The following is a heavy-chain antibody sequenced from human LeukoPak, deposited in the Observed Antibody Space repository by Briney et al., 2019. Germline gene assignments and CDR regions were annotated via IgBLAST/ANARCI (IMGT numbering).Heavy chain of an antibody. Sequence: SETLSLTCTVSGGSTSSYYWSWIRQPPGKGLEWIGYIYYSGSTNYNPSLKSRVTISVDTSKNQFSLKLSSVTAADTAVYYCARVYYSSSYDYWYFDLWGRGTLVTVSS. J-gene: IGHJ2*01. CDR3: ARVYYSSSYDYWYFDL. D-gene: IGHD6-13*01. CDR1: GGSTSSYY. CDR2: IYYSGST. V-gene: IGHV4-59*01.